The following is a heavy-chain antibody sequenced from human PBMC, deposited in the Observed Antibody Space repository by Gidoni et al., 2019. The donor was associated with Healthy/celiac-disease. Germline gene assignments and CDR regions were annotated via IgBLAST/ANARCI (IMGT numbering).Heavy chain of an antibody. CDR1: SSYY. V-gene: IGHV4-59*01. Sequence: SSYYWRWIRQPPGKGPEWIGYIYYSGSTNYNPSLKSRVTISVDTSKNQFSLKLSSVTAADTAVYYCARGLHYYGMDVWGQGTTVTVSS. CDR2: IYYSGST. CDR3: ARGLHYYGMDV. J-gene: IGHJ6*02.